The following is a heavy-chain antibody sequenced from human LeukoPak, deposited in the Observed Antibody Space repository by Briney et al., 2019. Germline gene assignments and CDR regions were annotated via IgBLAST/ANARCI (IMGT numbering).Heavy chain of an antibody. D-gene: IGHD2-15*01. Sequence: SGGSLRLSCAASGFTFSNAWMSWVRQAPGKGREWVGRIKSKTDGGTTDYAAPVKGRFTISRDDSKNTLYLQMNSLKTEDTAVYYCTTDLYVVVVAATRRDYWGQGTLVTVSS. CDR3: TTDLYVVVVAATRRDY. V-gene: IGHV3-15*01. J-gene: IGHJ4*02. CDR1: GFTFSNAW. CDR2: IKSKTDGGTT.